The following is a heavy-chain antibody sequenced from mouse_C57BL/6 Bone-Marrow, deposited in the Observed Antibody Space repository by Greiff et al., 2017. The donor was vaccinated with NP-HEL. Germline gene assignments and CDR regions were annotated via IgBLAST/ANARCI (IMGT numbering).Heavy chain of an antibody. CDR2: INPGSGGT. D-gene: IGHD2-4*01. V-gene: IGHV1-54*01. J-gene: IGHJ3*01. CDR1: GYAFTNYL. CDR3: ARGGIYYDYAWFAY. Sequence: QVQLQQSGAELVRPGTSVKVSCKASGYAFTNYLIEWVKQRPGQGLEWIGVINPGSGGTNYNEKFKGKATLTADKPSSTAYMQLSSLTSEDAAVYFCARGGIYYDYAWFAYWGQGTLVTVSA.